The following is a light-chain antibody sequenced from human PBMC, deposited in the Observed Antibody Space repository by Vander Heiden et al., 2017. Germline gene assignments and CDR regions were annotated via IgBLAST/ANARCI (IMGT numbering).Light chain of an antibody. Sequence: DILMTQSPLSLPVTPREPASIACRSSQSLLHGNGYNSLHWYLQKPGQSPQLLIYLGSLRTSGVPDRFSGSGSGTDFTLKISRVEAEDVGVYYCMQTLQTPWTFGQGTKVEIK. CDR3: MQTLQTPWT. V-gene: IGKV2-28*01. CDR1: QSLLHGNGYNS. J-gene: IGKJ1*01. CDR2: LGS.